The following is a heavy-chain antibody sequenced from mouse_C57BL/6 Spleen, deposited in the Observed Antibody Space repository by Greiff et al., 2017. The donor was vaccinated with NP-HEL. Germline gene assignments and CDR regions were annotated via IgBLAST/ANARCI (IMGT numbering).Heavy chain of an antibody. CDR1: GYTFTSYW. CDR2: INPSNGGT. J-gene: IGHJ3*01. V-gene: IGHV1-53*01. Sequence: VQLQQSGTELVKPGASVKLSCKASGYTFTSYWMHWVKQRPGQGLEWIGNINPSNGGTNYNEKFKSKATLTVDKSSSTAYMQLSSLTSEDSAVYYCAREEGDYYLGLAYWGQGTLVTVSA. D-gene: IGHD1-1*01. CDR3: AREEGDYYLGLAY.